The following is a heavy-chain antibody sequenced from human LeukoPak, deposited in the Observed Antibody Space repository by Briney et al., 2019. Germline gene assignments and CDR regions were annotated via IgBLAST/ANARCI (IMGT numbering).Heavy chain of an antibody. J-gene: IGHJ4*02. CDR2: IYYSGST. D-gene: IGHD3-22*01. Sequence: PSETLSLTCTVSGGSISSHYWSRIRQPPGKGLEWIGYIYYSGSTNYNPSLKSRVTISVDTSKNQFSLKLSSVTAADTAVYYCARGYSSGYYDYFDYWGQGTLVTVSS. V-gene: IGHV4-59*11. CDR1: GGSISSHY. CDR3: ARGYSSGYYDYFDY.